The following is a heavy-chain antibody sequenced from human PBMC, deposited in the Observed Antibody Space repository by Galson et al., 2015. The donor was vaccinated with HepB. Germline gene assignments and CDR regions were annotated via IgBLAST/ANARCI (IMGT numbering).Heavy chain of an antibody. D-gene: IGHD7-27*01. CDR3: ARGYQTGGYYYMDV. CDR1: GDSVSSHSAA. Sequence: CAISGDSVSSHSAAWNWIRQSPSRGLEWLGRTYYRSKWYNDYAVSVKSRITINPDTSKNQFSLQLNSVTPEDTAVYHCARGYQTGGYYYMDVWGKGTTVTVSS. V-gene: IGHV6-1*01. CDR2: TYYRSKWYN. J-gene: IGHJ6*03.